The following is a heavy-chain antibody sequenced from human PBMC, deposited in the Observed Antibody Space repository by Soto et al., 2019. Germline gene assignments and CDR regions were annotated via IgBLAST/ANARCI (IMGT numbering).Heavy chain of an antibody. CDR2: VSIGGST. V-gene: IGHV3-23*01. CDR1: GFTFSSYA. D-gene: IGHD2-15*01. CDR3: AKRRGAGGHFDY. Sequence: PVGSVRLSCAASGFTFSSYALVWVLQGPGKGLEWVAVVSIGGSTHYADSVRGRFTISRDNSKNTLSLQMNSLTAEDTAVYFCAKRRGAGGHFDYWGQGAMVTVSS. J-gene: IGHJ4*02.